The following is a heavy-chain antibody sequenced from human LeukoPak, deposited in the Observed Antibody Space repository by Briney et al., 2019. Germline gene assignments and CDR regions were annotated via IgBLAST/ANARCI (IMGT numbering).Heavy chain of an antibody. CDR1: GGPFSGYY. D-gene: IGHD3-22*01. Sequence: SETLSLTCAVYGGPFSGYYWSWIRQPPGKALECIGEINHSGSTNYNPSLKSRVPISVDTSKNQFSLKLSSGTPGDTAVYYCARRGAYYYDSSGYPWDYWGQGTLVTVPS. CDR3: ARRGAYYYDSSGYPWDY. CDR2: INHSGST. J-gene: IGHJ4*02. V-gene: IGHV4-34*01.